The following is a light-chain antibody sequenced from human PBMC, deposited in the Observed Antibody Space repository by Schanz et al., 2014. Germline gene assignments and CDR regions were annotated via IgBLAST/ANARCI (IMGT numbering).Light chain of an antibody. V-gene: IGLV2-14*03. CDR3: SSFTSTNTWV. J-gene: IGLJ3*02. CDR2: DVS. CDR1: SRSFGGYNV. Sequence: AARRQPPSSSFSPFPSVTIYFPRTSRSFGGYNVSSWYQQPPVTAPKLMLSDVSPLPSVFSNRFSGSKSGNTASLTISGLQAEDESDYYCSSFTSTNTWVFGGGTKLTVL.